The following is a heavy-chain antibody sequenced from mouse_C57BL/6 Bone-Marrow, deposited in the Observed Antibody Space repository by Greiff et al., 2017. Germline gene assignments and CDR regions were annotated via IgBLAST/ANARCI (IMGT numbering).Heavy chain of an antibody. CDR2: IDPSNSYT. Sequence: QVQLQQPGAELVMPGASVKLSCKASGYTFTSYWMHWVKQRPGQGLEWIGEIDPSNSYTNYNQKFKGKSTLTVDKSSSTAYMQLSSLTSEDSAVYYCARKGRLRLSFAYWGQGTLVTVSA. D-gene: IGHD3-2*02. V-gene: IGHV1-69*01. CDR3: ARKGRLRLSFAY. J-gene: IGHJ3*01. CDR1: GYTFTSYW.